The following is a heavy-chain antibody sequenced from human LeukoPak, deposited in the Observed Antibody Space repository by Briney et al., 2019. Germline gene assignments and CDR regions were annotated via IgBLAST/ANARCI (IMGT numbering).Heavy chain of an antibody. CDR3: TRIPADQTFFDF. V-gene: IGHV3-74*01. CDR2: INIDGSSI. CDR1: GFTLNEYW. D-gene: IGHD2-2*01. Sequence: GGSLRLSCAASGFTLNEYWMHWVRQAPGKGLVWVSRINIDGSSISYADSVRGRFTISRDNAKNTLYLQMNNLRAEDTAVYYCTRIPADQTFFDFWGQGTLVTVSS. J-gene: IGHJ4*02.